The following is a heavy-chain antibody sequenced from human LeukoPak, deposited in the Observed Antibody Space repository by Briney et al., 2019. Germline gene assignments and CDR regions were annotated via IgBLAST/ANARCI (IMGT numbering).Heavy chain of an antibody. V-gene: IGHV4-39*01. CDR3: ARHVSGSAMMHYFDY. CDR1: GASIRSGRNY. Sequence: SETLSLTCNVSGASIRSGRNYWGWIRQSPGKGLEWIGGIYYSGSSSYNPSLQSRVSISVDTSKNHISLKVFSLTAADTALYYCARHVSGSAMMHYFDYWGQGNLVTVSS. CDR2: IYYSGSS. D-gene: IGHD5-18*01. J-gene: IGHJ4*02.